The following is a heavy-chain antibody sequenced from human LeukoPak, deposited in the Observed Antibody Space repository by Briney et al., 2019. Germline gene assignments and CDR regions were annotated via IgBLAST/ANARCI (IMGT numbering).Heavy chain of an antibody. CDR2: IYYSGST. CDR1: GDSISSSNSY. D-gene: IGHD3-22*01. CDR3: VGTPSDYYDSSGSEH. J-gene: IGHJ4*02. Sequence: PSETLSLTCTVSGDSISSSNSYWGWIRQPPGKGLEWIGSIYYSGSTYYNPSLKSQVTISVDTSKNQFSLKLSSVTAADTAVYYCVGTPSDYYDSSGSEHWGQGTLVTVSS. V-gene: IGHV4-39*01.